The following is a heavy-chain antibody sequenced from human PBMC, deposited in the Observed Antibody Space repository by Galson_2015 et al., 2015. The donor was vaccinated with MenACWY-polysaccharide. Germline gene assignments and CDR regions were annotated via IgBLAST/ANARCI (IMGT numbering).Heavy chain of an antibody. Sequence: SLRLSCAASGFTFPSYAMSWVRQAPGKGLEWVSAIRSRGTNTYYADSVKGRFAISRDNSKNTLYLQMNSLRAEDTAVYYCAKDSTDFWSVAGRFDHWGQGTLVTVSS. CDR2: IRSRGTNT. J-gene: IGHJ5*02. V-gene: IGHV3-23*01. CDR3: AKDSTDFWSVAGRFDH. D-gene: IGHD3-3*01. CDR1: GFTFPSYA.